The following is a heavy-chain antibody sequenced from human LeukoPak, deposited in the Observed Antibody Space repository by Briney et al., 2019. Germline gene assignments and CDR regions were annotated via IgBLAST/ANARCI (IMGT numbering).Heavy chain of an antibody. D-gene: IGHD4-17*01. J-gene: IGHJ4*02. CDR2: ISTRSSYI. V-gene: IGHV3-21*01. Sequence: PGGSLRLSCAASGFTCSSFSRDWDPQGPGKGLEWVSSISTRSSYIYHADSVKGRFTISRDKAKNSLYLQMNSQRAEETAVYYCARGLAVTMADYWGQGTPVTASS. CDR3: ARGLAVTMADY. CDR1: GFTCSSFS.